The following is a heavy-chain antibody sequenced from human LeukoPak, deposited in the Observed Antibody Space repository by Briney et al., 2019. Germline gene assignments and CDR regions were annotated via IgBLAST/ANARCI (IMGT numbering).Heavy chain of an antibody. CDR3: ARGYSGSYGRFDY. V-gene: IGHV4-59*01. J-gene: IGHJ4*02. CDR1: GGSISSFY. D-gene: IGHD1-26*01. Sequence: KPSEILSLTCTVSGGSISSFYWSWIRQPPGKGLEWIGYIYYSENTNYNPSLKNRVTISVDTSKNQFSLKLSSVTAADTAVYYCARGYSGSYGRFDYWGQGTLATVSS. CDR2: IYYSENT.